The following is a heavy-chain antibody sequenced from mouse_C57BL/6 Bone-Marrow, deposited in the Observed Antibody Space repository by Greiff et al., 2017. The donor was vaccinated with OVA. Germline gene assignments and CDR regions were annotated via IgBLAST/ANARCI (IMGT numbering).Heavy chain of an antibody. V-gene: IGHV1-55*01. Sequence: VQLQQPGAELVKPGASVKMSCKASGYTFTSYWITWVKQRPGQGLEWIGDIYPGSGSTNYNQKFKGKATLTADKSSSTAYMQLSSLTSEDSAVYYCACGIYYGNYGAYYAMDYWGQGTSVTVSS. J-gene: IGHJ4*01. CDR2: IYPGSGST. D-gene: IGHD2-1*01. CDR3: ACGIYYGNYGAYYAMDY. CDR1: GYTFTSYW.